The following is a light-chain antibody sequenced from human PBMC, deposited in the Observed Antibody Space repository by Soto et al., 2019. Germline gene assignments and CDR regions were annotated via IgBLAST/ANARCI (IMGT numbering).Light chain of an antibody. CDR1: SGHSSYA. V-gene: IGLV4-69*01. J-gene: IGLJ3*02. Sequence: QLVLTQSPSASASLGASVKLTCTLSSGHSSYAIAWHQQQPEKGPRYLMKLNSDGSHSKGDGIPGRFSGSSSGAERYLTISSLQSEDEADYYCQTWGTGVNWVFGGGTKVTVL. CDR3: QTWGTGVNWV. CDR2: LNSDGSH.